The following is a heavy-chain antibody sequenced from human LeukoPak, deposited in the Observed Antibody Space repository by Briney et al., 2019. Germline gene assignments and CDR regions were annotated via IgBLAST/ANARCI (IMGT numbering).Heavy chain of an antibody. J-gene: IGHJ5*02. Sequence: ASVMVSCKASGYTFTSYAMNWVRQAPGQGLEWMGWINTNTGNPTYAQGFTGRFVFSLDTSVSTAYLQISSLKAEDTAVYYCARDRKGRIVVVPAAQPSYNWFDPWGQGTLVTVSS. CDR3: ARDRKGRIVVVPAAQPSYNWFDP. CDR1: GYTFTSYA. CDR2: INTNTGNP. D-gene: IGHD2-2*01. V-gene: IGHV7-4-1*02.